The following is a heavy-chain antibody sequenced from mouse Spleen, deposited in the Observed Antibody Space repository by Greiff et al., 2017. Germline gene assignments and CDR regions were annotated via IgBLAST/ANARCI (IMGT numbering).Heavy chain of an antibody. V-gene: IGHV14-4*01. D-gene: IGHD4-1*01. CDR3: TTLGELGPFDY. J-gene: IGHJ2*01. CDR2: VLPEDGDT. CDR1: GFNITDDY. Sequence: EVQLQQSGAELVRPGASVKLSCTASGFNITDDYMHWVKQRPEQGLEWIGWVLPEDGDTEYASKFQGKATITADTSSNTAYLQLSSLTSEDTAVYYCTTLGELGPFDYWGQGTTLTVSS.